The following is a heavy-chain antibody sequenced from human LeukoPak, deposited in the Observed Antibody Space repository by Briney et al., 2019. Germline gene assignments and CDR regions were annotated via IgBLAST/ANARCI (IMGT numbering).Heavy chain of an antibody. CDR3: ARESGDYDEHYFDY. D-gene: IGHD4-17*01. CDR2: INSDGSST. V-gene: IGHV3-74*01. CDR1: GFSFSTTW. J-gene: IGHJ4*02. Sequence: GGSLRLSCAASGFSFSTTWMHWVRQVPGKGLVWISRINSDGSSTIYADSVKGRFTISRDNAKNSLYLQMNSLRAEDTAVYYCARESGDYDEHYFDYWGQGTLVTVSS.